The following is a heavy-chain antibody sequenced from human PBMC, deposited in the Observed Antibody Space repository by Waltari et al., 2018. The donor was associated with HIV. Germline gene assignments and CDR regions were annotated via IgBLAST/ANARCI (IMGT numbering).Heavy chain of an antibody. Sequence: QVQLVQSGAEVKKPGSSVKVSCKASGGTFSSYAISWVRQATGQGLEWMGGIIPIFGTANYAQKFQGRVTITADESTSTAYMELSSLRSEDTAVYYCARDAPHIVGATRGWFDPWGQGTLVTVSS. CDR2: IIPIFGTA. D-gene: IGHD1-26*01. V-gene: IGHV1-69*01. CDR3: ARDAPHIVGATRGWFDP. CDR1: GGTFSSYA. J-gene: IGHJ5*02.